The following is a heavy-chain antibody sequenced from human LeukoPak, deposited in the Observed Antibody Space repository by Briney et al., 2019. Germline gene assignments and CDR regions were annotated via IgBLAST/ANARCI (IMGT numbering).Heavy chain of an antibody. CDR3: VRDHYWAFDY. V-gene: IGHV3-48*01. J-gene: IGHJ4*02. CDR2: IRGSSTDK. CDR1: GFFFSDYS. D-gene: IGHD2-8*02. Sequence: GGSLRLSCEASGFFFSDYSMKWVRQAPGKGLEWISYIRGSSTDKTYADSVKGGFKIYRDDAKNSLFLRMGSLRAEDTAVYYCVRDHYWAFDYWGQGILVTVSS.